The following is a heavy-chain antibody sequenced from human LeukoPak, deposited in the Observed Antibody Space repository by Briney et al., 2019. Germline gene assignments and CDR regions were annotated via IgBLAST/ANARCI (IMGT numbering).Heavy chain of an antibody. D-gene: IGHD5-12*01. CDR1: GFTFSSYA. Sequence: GGSLRLSCAASGFTFSSYAMNWVRQAPGKGLPWVSGINNSGGSTYYADSVKGRFTISRDNSKNTLYLQMNSLRAEDTAVYYCAKPPGLRRLDPWGQGTLVTVSS. J-gene: IGHJ5*02. CDR2: INNSGGST. CDR3: AKPPGLRRLDP. V-gene: IGHV3-23*01.